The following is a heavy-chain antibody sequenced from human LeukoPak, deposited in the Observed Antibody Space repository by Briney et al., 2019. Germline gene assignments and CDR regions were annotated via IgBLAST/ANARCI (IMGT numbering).Heavy chain of an antibody. Sequence: PSQTLSLTCTVSGGSISSGDYYWSWIRQPPGKGLEWIGYIYYSGSTYYNPSLKSRVIISVDTSKNRFSLKLSSVTAADTAVYYCARLTVTEYFDYWGQGTLVTVSS. CDR3: ARLTVTEYFDY. D-gene: IGHD4-17*01. CDR1: GGSISSGDYY. J-gene: IGHJ4*02. V-gene: IGHV4-30-4*08. CDR2: IYYSGST.